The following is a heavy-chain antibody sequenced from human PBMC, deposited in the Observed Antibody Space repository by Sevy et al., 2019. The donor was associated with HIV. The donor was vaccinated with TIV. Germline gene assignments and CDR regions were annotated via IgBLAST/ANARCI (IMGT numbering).Heavy chain of an antibody. CDR2: IYCSGIT. Sequence: SETLSLTCSVSGGSISSGDYYWTWMRQSPGKGLEWIGYIYCSGITYYNPSFKSRVIISIDTVKNQLSLKLRSVTAADTAVYYCARYRTRTSPHNWFDPWGQGTLVTVSS. CDR1: GGSISSGDYY. D-gene: IGHD2-2*01. V-gene: IGHV4-30-4*01. CDR3: ARYRTRTSPHNWFDP. J-gene: IGHJ5*02.